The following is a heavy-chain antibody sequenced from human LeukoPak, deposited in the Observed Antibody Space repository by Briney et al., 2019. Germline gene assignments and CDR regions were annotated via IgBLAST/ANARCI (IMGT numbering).Heavy chain of an antibody. CDR2: IYYSGST. J-gene: IGHJ6*02. CDR3: ARVGRYSGSYYARGNSYYYYYGMDV. CDR1: GGSISSGGYY. Sequence: NPSETLSLTCTVSGGSISSGGYYWSWIRQPPGKGLEWIGYIYYSGSTYYNPSLKSRVTISVDTSKNQFSLKLSSVTAADTAVYYCARVGRYSGSYYARGNSYYYYYGMDVWGQGTTVTVSS. D-gene: IGHD1-26*01. V-gene: IGHV4-31*03.